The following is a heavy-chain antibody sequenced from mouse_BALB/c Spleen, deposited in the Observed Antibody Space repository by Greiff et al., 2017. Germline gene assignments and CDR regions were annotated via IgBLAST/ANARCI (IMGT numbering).Heavy chain of an antibody. CDR2: ILPGSGST. CDR3: ARGYGSSYVVWYFDV. V-gene: IGHV1-9*01. Sequence: VQLQQSGAELMKPGASVKISCKATGYTFSSYWIEWVKQRPGHGLEWIGEILPGSGSTNYNEKFKGKATFTADTSSNTAYMQLSSLTSEDSAVYYCARGYGSSYVVWYFDVWGAGTTVTVSS. J-gene: IGHJ1*01. D-gene: IGHD1-1*01. CDR1: GYTFSSYW.